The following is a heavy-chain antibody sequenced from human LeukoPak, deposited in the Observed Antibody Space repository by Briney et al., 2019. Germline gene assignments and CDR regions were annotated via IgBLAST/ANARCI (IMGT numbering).Heavy chain of an antibody. D-gene: IGHD3-22*01. CDR3: ASLDYDSSGYEGY. CDR1: GFTFCNYR. Sequence: GGSLRLSCAASGFTFCNYRMHWLPQAPGKGLEGVAFIRYDGSNKYYADSVKGRFTISRDNSKNTLYLQMNSLRAEDTAVYYCASLDYDSSGYEGYWGQGTLVTVSS. V-gene: IGHV3-30*02. CDR2: IRYDGSNK. J-gene: IGHJ4*02.